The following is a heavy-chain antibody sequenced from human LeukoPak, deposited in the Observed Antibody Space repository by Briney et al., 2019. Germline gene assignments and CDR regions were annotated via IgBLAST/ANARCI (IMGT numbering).Heavy chain of an antibody. D-gene: IGHD6-13*01. CDR2: IKQDGSEK. CDR3: AKDISRYSSLTVPLGY. CDR1: GFTFSSYW. J-gene: IGHJ4*02. Sequence: GGPLRLSCAASGFTFSSYWMSWVRQAPGKGLEWVANIKQDGSEKYYVDSVKGRFTISRDNSKNSLYLQMNSLRTEDTALYYCAKDISRYSSLTVPLGYWGQGTLVTVSS. V-gene: IGHV3-7*03.